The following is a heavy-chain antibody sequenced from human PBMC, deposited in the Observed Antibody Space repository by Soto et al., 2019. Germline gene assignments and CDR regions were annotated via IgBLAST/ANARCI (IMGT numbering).Heavy chain of an antibody. D-gene: IGHD1-26*01. J-gene: IGHJ4*02. CDR3: ASERSAQYFDF. Sequence: QVQLVQSGTVVQRRGSSVKVSCQASGGSFSSHGMAWVRQAPGQGLEWMGGIIPTFGTATYAPKFQGRVTMTADKSTNSAYMELSSLRSEDTAVYYCASERSAQYFDFWGQGTLITVSS. V-gene: IGHV1-69*06. CDR2: IIPTFGTA. CDR1: GGSFSSHG.